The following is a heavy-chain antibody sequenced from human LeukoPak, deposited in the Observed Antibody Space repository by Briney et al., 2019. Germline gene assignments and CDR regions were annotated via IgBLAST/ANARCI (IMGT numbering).Heavy chain of an antibody. CDR2: ISSSSSYI. CDR1: GFTFSSYS. D-gene: IGHD3-10*01. CDR3: ARGLESGPPEYYYGSGSLKI. Sequence: GGSLRLSCAASGFTFSSYSMNWVRQAPGKGLEWVSSISSSSSYIYYADSVKGRFTISRDNAKNSLYLQMNSLRAEDTAVYYCARGLESGPPEYYYGSGSLKIWGQGTMVTVSS. J-gene: IGHJ3*02. V-gene: IGHV3-21*01.